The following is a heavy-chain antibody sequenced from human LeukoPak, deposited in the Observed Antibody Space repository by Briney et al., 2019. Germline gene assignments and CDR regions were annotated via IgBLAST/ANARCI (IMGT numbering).Heavy chain of an antibody. CDR2: INTDGSTI. CDR1: GFTFSNYW. CDR3: ATNVGGWQGNTFDV. Sequence: AGGSLRLSCAASGFTFSNYWMHWVRQAPGKGLVWVSRINTDGSTITYADSVKGRFTISRDNAKNTLYLQMNSLRAEDTAVYYCATNVGGWQGNTFDVWGQGTMVTVSS. V-gene: IGHV3-74*01. D-gene: IGHD6-19*01. J-gene: IGHJ3*01.